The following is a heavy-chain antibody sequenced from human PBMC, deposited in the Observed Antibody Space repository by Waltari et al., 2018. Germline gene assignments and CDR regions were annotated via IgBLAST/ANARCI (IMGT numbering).Heavy chain of an antibody. V-gene: IGHV3-23*03. D-gene: IGHD6-13*01. J-gene: IGHJ4*02. Sequence: EVQLLESGGGLVQPGGSLRLSCAASGFPLSRYAMSWVRQAPGKGLEWVSAIYSGGSSTYYADSVKGRFTISRDNSKKTLYLQMNSLRAEDTAVYYCAKVGIAAAGPGYFDYWGQGTLVTVSS. CDR3: AKVGIAAAGPGYFDY. CDR2: IYSGGSST. CDR1: GFPLSRYA.